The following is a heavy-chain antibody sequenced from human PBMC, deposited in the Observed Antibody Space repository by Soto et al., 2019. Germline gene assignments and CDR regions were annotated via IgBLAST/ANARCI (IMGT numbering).Heavy chain of an antibody. J-gene: IGHJ3*02. CDR2: IYYSGST. CDR1: GGSVSSGSYY. CDR3: ARAYYDILTGSDAFDI. Sequence: SETLSLTCTVSGGSVSSGSYYWSWIRQPPGKGLEWIGYIYYSGSTNYNPSLKSRVTISVDTSKNQFSLKLSSVTAADTAVYYCARAYYDILTGSDAFDIWGQGQWSPSPQ. V-gene: IGHV4-61*01. D-gene: IGHD3-9*01.